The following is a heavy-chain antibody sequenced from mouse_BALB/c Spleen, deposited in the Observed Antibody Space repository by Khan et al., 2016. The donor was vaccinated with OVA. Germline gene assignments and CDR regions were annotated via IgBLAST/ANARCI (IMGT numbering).Heavy chain of an antibody. CDR2: VSTGGGYN. CDR3: ARLAYYYDSEGFAY. D-gene: IGHD1-1*01. CDR1: GFTFSTYG. Sequence: EVELVESGGDLVKPGGSLKLSCAASGFTFSTYGMSWVRQTPDKRLEWVATVSTGGGYNYYPDSVKGRFSISRDNDKNTLYLQMSSLKSEDTAMFYCARLAYYYDSEGFAYWGQGTLVTVSA. J-gene: IGHJ3*01. V-gene: IGHV5-6*01.